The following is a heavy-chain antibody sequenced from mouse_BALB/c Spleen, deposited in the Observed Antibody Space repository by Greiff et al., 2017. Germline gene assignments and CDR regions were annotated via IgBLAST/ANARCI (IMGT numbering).Heavy chain of an antibody. V-gene: IGHV1-12*01. CDR1: GYTFTSYN. J-gene: IGHJ1*01. CDR3: ARGGYYGSSVHWYFDV. CDR2: IYPGNGGT. D-gene: IGHD1-1*01. Sequence: QVQLQQSGAELVRSGASVKMSCTASGYTFTSYNMHWVKQTPGQGLEWIGYIYPGNGGTNYNQKFKGKATLTADTSSSTAYMLISSLTSEDSAVYFGARGGYYGSSVHWYFDVWGAGTTVTVSS.